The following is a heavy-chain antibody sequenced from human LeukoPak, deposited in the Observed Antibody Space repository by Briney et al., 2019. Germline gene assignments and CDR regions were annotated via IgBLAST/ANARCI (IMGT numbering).Heavy chain of an antibody. D-gene: IGHD3-22*01. V-gene: IGHV3-74*01. CDR2: INGDGRST. Sequence: GGSLRLSCAASGFTFSSYWMHWVRQAPGKGLVWVSRINGDGRSTTYADSAKGRFTISRDNAKNTLYLQMNSLRVEDTAVYYCARGFDYYDSTGSGDWGQGTLVTVSS. CDR1: GFTFSSYW. J-gene: IGHJ4*02. CDR3: ARGFDYYDSTGSGD.